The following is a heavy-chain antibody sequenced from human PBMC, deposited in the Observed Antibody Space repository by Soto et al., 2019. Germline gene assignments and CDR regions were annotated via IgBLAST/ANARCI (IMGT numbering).Heavy chain of an antibody. D-gene: IGHD7-27*01. CDR2: ISYDGSNK. Sequence: GGSLRLSCAASGFTFSSYAMHWVRQAPGKGLEWVAVISYDGSNKYYADSVKGRFTISRDNSKNTLYLQMNSLRAEDTAVYYCARDGDGHNHNAFDIWGQGTMVTVSS. CDR3: ARDGDGHNHNAFDI. CDR1: GFTFSSYA. J-gene: IGHJ3*02. V-gene: IGHV3-30-3*01.